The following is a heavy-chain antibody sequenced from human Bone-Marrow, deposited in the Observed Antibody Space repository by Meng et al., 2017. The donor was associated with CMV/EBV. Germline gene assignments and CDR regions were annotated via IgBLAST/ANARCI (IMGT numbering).Heavy chain of an antibody. Sequence: SVKVSCKASGGTFSSYTISWVRQAPGQGLEWMGRIIPILGTANYAQKFQGRVTITTDESTSTAYMELSSLRSEDTAVYYCAREGVEMATIAQPYFDYWGQGTLVTVSS. CDR1: GGTFSSYT. CDR3: AREGVEMATIAQPYFDY. V-gene: IGHV1-69*16. D-gene: IGHD5-24*01. J-gene: IGHJ4*02. CDR2: IIPILGTA.